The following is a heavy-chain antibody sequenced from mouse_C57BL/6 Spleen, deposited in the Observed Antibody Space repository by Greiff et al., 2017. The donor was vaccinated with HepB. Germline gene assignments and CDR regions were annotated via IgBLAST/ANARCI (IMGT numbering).Heavy chain of an antibody. CDR3: VRHKDYGSPSMDY. D-gene: IGHD1-1*01. CDR1: GFSFNTYA. V-gene: IGHV10-1*01. J-gene: IGHJ4*01. CDR2: IRSKSNNYAT. Sequence: EVKLMESGGGLVQPKGSLKLSCAASGFSFNTYAMNWVRQAPGKGLEWVARIRSKSNNYATYYADSVKDRFTISRDDSESMLYLQMNNLKTEDTAMYYCVRHKDYGSPSMDYWGQGTSVTVSS.